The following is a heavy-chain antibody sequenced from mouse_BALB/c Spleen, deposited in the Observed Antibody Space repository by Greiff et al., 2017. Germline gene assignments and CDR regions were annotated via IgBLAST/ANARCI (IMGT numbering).Heavy chain of an antibody. V-gene: IGHV14-4*02. CDR3: KRGNYDPYDYAMDY. D-gene: IGHD2-1*01. CDR1: GFNIKDYY. J-gene: IGHJ4*01. CDR2: IDPENGDT. Sequence: VQLQQSGAELVRSGASVKLSCTASGFNIKDYYMHWVQQRPEQGLEWIGWIDPENGDTEYAPKFQGKATMTADTSSNTAYLQLSSLTSEDTAVYYCKRGNYDPYDYAMDYWGQGTSVTVSS.